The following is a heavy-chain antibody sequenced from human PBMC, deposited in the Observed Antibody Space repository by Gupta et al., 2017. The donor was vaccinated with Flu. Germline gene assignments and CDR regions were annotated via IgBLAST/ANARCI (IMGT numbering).Heavy chain of an antibody. CDR2: IYYSGST. CDR1: GGYY. V-gene: IGHV4-31*02. Sequence: GGYYWSWIRQHPGKGLEWIGYIYYSGSTYYNPSLKSRVTISVDTSKNQFSLKLSSVTAADTAVYYCAKYHQRGDSGYFADYWGQGTLVTVSS. J-gene: IGHJ4*02. CDR3: AKYHQRGDSGYFADY. D-gene: IGHD5-12*01.